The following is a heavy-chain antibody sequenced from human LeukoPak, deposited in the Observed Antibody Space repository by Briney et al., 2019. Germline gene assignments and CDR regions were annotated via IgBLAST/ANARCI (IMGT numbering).Heavy chain of an antibody. CDR2: INPNSGGT. D-gene: IGHD2/OR15-2a*01. CDR3: ARVIYATYYFDY. J-gene: IGHJ4*02. Sequence: ASVTVSCKASGYTFTGYYMRWVRQAPGQGLEWMGWINPNSGGTNYAQKFQGRVTMTRDTSISTAYMELSRLRSDDTAVYYCARVIYATYYFDYWGQGTLVTVSS. CDR1: GYTFTGYY. V-gene: IGHV1-2*02.